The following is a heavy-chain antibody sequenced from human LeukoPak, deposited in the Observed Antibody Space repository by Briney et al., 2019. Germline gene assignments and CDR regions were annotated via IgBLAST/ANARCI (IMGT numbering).Heavy chain of an antibody. CDR2: ISYDGSDK. CDR1: GFTFSSYG. D-gene: IGHD5-12*01. V-gene: IGHV3-30*18. CDR3: AEDFPGVAMNYYFDY. J-gene: IGHJ4*02. Sequence: GRSLRLSCAASGFTFSSYGMHWVRQAPGKGLEWVAVISYDGSDKYYADSVKGRFTISRDNSKYTLYLQMNSLRAEDTAVYYCAEDFPGVAMNYYFDYWGQGTLVTVSP.